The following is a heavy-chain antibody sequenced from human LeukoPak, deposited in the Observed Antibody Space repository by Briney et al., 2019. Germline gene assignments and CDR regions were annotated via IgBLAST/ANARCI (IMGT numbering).Heavy chain of an antibody. CDR2: IYYSGST. CDR1: GGSISSGGYY. Sequence: PSQTLSLTCTVSGGSISSGGYYWSWIRQHPGKGLEWIGYIYYSGSTYYNPSFKSRVTISVDTSKNQFSLKLSSVTAADTAVYYCARGLVRGSGKIDYWGQGTLVTVSS. V-gene: IGHV4-31*03. CDR3: ARGLVRGSGKIDY. D-gene: IGHD3-10*01. J-gene: IGHJ4*02.